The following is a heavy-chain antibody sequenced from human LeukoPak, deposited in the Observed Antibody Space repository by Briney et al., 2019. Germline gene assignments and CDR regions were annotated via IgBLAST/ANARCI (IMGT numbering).Heavy chain of an antibody. CDR2: IIPILGIA. Sequence: ASVKVSCKASGGTFSSYAISWVRQAPGQGLEWMGRIIPILGIANYAQKFQGRVTITADKSTSTAYMELSSLRSEDTAVYYCARLLASTIPYYYGMDVWGQGTTVTVSS. D-gene: IGHD3-3*01. CDR3: ARLLASTIPYYYGMDV. J-gene: IGHJ6*02. CDR1: GGTFSSYA. V-gene: IGHV1-69*04.